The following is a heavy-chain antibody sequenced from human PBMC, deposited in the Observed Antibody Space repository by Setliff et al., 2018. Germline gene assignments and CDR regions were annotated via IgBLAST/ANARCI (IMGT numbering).Heavy chain of an antibody. J-gene: IGHJ6*02. Sequence: TLSLTCIVSGGSISSATSYWNWIRQPAGKELEWIGRIYAIRSTNYNPSLKSRVTISLDTSNNQFSLKLSSVTAADTAVYYCARGSTMIQGVRLYYHGLDVWGQGTTVTVS. CDR1: GGSISSATSY. CDR2: IYAIRST. V-gene: IGHV4-61*02. CDR3: ARGSTMIQGVRLYYHGLDV. D-gene: IGHD3-10*01.